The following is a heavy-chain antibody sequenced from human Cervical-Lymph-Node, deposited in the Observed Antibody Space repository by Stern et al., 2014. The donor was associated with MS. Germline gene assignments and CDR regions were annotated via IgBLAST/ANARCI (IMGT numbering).Heavy chain of an antibody. J-gene: IGHJ5*02. V-gene: IGHV4-59*01. CDR3: ARATDL. Sequence: QVQLQESGPGLLRPSETLSLTCTVSGASITSYYWSWIRQPPGKGLEWIGYIYYSGTTNYNASLKGRVAISIDTSKTQFSLRLSSVTAVDTAVYYCARATDLWGQGTLVTVSS. CDR2: IYYSGTT. CDR1: GASITSYY.